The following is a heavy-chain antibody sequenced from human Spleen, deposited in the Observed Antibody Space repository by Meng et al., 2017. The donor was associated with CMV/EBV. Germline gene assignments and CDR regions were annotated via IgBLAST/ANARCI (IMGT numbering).Heavy chain of an antibody. V-gene: IGHV4-34*01. J-gene: IGHJ4*02. CDR2: INHSGST. CDR1: GGSFSGYY. D-gene: IGHD5-18*01. Sequence: QVQLQQWGAGLLKPSETLSLTCAVYGGSFSGYYWSWIRQPPGKGLEWIGEINHSGSTNYYPSLKSRVTISVDTSKNQFSLKLSSVTAADTAVYYCARVGDSYGYFFDYWGQGTLVTVSS. CDR3: ARVGDSYGYFFDY.